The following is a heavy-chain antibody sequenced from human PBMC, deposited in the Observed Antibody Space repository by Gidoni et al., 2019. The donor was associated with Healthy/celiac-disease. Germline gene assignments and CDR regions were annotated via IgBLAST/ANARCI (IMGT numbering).Heavy chain of an antibody. CDR1: GFTFSSYS. J-gene: IGHJ4*02. CDR3: ARAPCTNGVCYRPYYFDY. V-gene: IGHV3-21*01. Sequence: EVQLVESVGGLVKPGGSLRLSCAASGFTFSSYSMNWVRQAPGKGLEWVSSISSSSSYIYYADSVKGRFTISRDNAKNSLYLQMNSLRAEDTAVYYCARAPCTNGVCYRPYYFDYWGQGTLVTVSS. CDR2: ISSSSSYI. D-gene: IGHD2-8*01.